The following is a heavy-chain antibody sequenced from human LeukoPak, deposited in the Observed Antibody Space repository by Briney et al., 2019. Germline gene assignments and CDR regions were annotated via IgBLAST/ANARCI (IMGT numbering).Heavy chain of an antibody. V-gene: IGHV4-4*07. D-gene: IGHD2-2*01. Sequence: PSETLSLTCTVSGGSISSYYWSWIRQPAGKGLEWIGRIYTSGSTNYNPSLKSRHTMSVETSKNQFSLKLSSVTAADTAVYYCAREGYCSSTSCFYGRIDYYYYYMDVWGKGTTVTVSS. CDR2: IYTSGST. J-gene: IGHJ6*03. CDR3: AREGYCSSTSCFYGRIDYYYYYMDV. CDR1: GGSISSYY.